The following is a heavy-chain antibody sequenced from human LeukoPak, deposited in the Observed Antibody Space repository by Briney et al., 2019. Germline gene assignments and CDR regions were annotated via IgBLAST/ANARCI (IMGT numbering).Heavy chain of an antibody. J-gene: IGHJ5*02. CDR2: ISSSGAST. Sequence: GGSLRLSCAASGFTLSTYAMNWVRQAPGKGLEWVSGISSSGASTYYADSVKGRFTISRDNSKNMLYLQMNSLRVEDTAVYYCAKDRVGAVSDNWFDPWGQGTLVTVSS. V-gene: IGHV3-23*01. D-gene: IGHD3-16*01. CDR1: GFTLSTYA. CDR3: AKDRVGAVSDNWFDP.